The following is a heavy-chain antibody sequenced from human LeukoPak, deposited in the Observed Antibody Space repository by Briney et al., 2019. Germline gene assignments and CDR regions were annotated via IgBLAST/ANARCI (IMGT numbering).Heavy chain of an antibody. CDR1: GGSISSYY. V-gene: IGHV4-59*01. Sequence: PSETLSLTCTVSGGSISSYYWSWIRQPPGKGLEWIGYIYYSGSTNYKSSLKSRVTISVDPSKNQFSLKVISVTAADAAVYYCAREGTYDILTGYSTSFDSFDIWGQGKMVTVSS. D-gene: IGHD3-9*01. CDR2: IYYSGST. J-gene: IGHJ3*02. CDR3: AREGTYDILTGYSTSFDSFDI.